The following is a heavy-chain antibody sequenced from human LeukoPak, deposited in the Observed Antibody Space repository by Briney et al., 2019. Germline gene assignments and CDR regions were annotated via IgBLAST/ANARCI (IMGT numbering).Heavy chain of an antibody. V-gene: IGHV3-23*01. Sequence: PGGSLRLSCADSGITFSSYAMSWVRQAPGKGLEWVSGISISGGSTFYADSVKGRFTISRDISKNTLYLQMNSLRAEDTAVYYCARDHSLHRYGSGSTDYWGQGTLVTVSS. CDR2: ISISGGST. CDR3: ARDHSLHRYGSGSTDY. D-gene: IGHD3-10*01. J-gene: IGHJ4*02. CDR1: GITFSSYA.